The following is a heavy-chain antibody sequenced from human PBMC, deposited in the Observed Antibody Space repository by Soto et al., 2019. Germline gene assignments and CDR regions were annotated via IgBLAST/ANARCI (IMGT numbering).Heavy chain of an antibody. J-gene: IGHJ4*02. CDR1: GYTFTSYN. D-gene: IGHD5-12*01. V-gene: IGHV1-46*01. CDR3: ARDKLGDGYNFYYFDY. CDR2: IDPSGGST. Sequence: ASVKVSCKASGYTFTSYNMHWVRQAPGQGLEWMGIIDPSGGSTSYAQKFQGRVTMTRDTSTSTVYMELSSLRSEDTAVYYCARDKLGDGYNFYYFDYWGQGTLVTVSS.